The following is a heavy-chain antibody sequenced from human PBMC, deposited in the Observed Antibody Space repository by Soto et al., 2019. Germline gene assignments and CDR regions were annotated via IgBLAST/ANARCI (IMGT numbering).Heavy chain of an antibody. CDR1: GGSISSHY. V-gene: IGHV4-59*11. Sequence: TSETLSLTCTVSGGSISSHYWRWIRQPPGKGLEWVGYIYYSGSTNYNTSLKRRVSISVDTSKNQFSLKLSSVTAADTAGYYCGSITVTFDYWGQGTLVTVSS. J-gene: IGHJ4*02. D-gene: IGHD4-17*01. CDR3: GSITVTFDY. CDR2: IYYSGST.